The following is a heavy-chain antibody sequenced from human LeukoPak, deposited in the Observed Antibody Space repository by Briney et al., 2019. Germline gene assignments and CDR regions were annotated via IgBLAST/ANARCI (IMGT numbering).Heavy chain of an antibody. V-gene: IGHV1-18*01. CDR2: ISAYNGNT. Sequence: GASVKVSCKASGYTITSYGISWVRQAPGQGLEWMGWISAYNGNTNYAQKLQGRVTMTTDTSTSTAYMELRSLRSDDTAVYYCARDSGSHYDINRPNWFDPWGQGTLVTVSS. CDR1: GYTITSYG. D-gene: IGHD3-9*01. CDR3: ARDSGSHYDINRPNWFDP. J-gene: IGHJ5*02.